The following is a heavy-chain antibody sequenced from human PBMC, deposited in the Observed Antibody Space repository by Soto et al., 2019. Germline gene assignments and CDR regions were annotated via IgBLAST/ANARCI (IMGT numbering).Heavy chain of an antibody. V-gene: IGHV3-73*02. CDR1: GFTFSGSA. CDR3: TRVSGSYDYYYYGMDV. J-gene: IGHJ6*02. Sequence: EVKLVESGGGLVQPGGSLKLSCAASGFTFSGSAMHWVRQASGKGLEWVGRIRSKANSYATAYAASVKGRLTISRDDSKNTAYLQMNSLKTEDTGVYYCTRVSGSYDYYYYGMDVWGQGTTVTVSS. CDR2: IRSKANSYAT. D-gene: IGHD1-26*01.